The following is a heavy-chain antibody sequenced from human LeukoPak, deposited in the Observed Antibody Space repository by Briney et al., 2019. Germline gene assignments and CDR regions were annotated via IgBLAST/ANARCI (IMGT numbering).Heavy chain of an antibody. Sequence: SETLSLTCTVSGGSISSYYWSWIRQPPGKGLGWIGYIYYSGSTNYNPSLKSRVTISVDTSKNQFSLKLSSVTAADTAVYYCARWGAAAGTEDYWGQGTLVTVSS. CDR2: IYYSGST. V-gene: IGHV4-59*01. D-gene: IGHD6-13*01. CDR1: GGSISSYY. CDR3: ARWGAAAGTEDY. J-gene: IGHJ4*02.